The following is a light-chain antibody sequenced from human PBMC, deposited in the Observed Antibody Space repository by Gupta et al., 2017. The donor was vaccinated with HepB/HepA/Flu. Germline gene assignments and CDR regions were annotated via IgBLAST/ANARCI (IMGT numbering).Light chain of an antibody. Sequence: DIQMTQSPSTLSASVGDRVTITCRASQSISTWLAWYQQKPGRAPKLLIFKASTLKRGIPSRFSSSEFGTEFTLTISRLQPDDFATYYCQQDSSCPYTVGQGTKMEIK. V-gene: IGKV1-5*03. J-gene: IGKJ2*01. CDR2: KAS. CDR3: QQDSSCPYT. CDR1: QSISTW.